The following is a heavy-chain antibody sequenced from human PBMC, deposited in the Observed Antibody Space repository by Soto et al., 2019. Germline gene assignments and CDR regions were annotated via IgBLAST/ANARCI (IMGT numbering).Heavy chain of an antibody. V-gene: IGHV1-24*01. Sequence: ASVKVSCKVSGYTLTGLSMHWVRQAPGKGLEWMGGFDPEDGETIYAQKFQGRVTMTKDTSTDTAYMELSSLRSEDTAVYYCATDRRGVEYGMDVWGQGXTVTVYS. CDR2: FDPEDGET. CDR1: GYTLTGLS. J-gene: IGHJ6*02. CDR3: ATDRRGVEYGMDV.